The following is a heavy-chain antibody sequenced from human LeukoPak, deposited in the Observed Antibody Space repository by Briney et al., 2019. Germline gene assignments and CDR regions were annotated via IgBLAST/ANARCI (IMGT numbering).Heavy chain of an antibody. Sequence: PGGSLRLSCAASGFTFSNAWMSWVRQAPGKGLEWVGRIKSKTDGGTTDYAAPVKGRFTISRDDSKNTLYLQMNSLKTEDTAVYYCTTIPAYYYDSSGYYHDYWGQGTLVTVSS. CDR3: TTIPAYYYDSSGYYHDY. V-gene: IGHV3-15*01. J-gene: IGHJ4*02. D-gene: IGHD3-22*01. CDR2: IKSKTDGGTT. CDR1: GFTFSNAW.